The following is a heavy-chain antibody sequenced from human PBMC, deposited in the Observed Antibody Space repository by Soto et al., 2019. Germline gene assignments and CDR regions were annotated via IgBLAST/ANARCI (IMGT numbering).Heavy chain of an antibody. CDR3: AREMGRASYYYYGMDV. Sequence: KTSETLSLTCAVSGGSISSSNWWSWVRQPPGKGLEWIGEIYHSGSTNYNPSLKSRVTISVDKSKNQFSLKLSSVTAADTAVYYCAREMGRASYYYYGMDVWGQGTTVTVSS. D-gene: IGHD2-8*01. V-gene: IGHV4-4*02. CDR2: IYHSGST. J-gene: IGHJ6*02. CDR1: GGSISSSNW.